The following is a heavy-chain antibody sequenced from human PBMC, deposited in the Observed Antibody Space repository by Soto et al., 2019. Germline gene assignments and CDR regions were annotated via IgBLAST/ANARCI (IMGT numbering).Heavy chain of an antibody. CDR2: INLNTGGS. CDR1: GYTFSNYF. D-gene: IGHD2-21*02. V-gene: IGHV1-2*02. CDR3: ARGTVAGTAPADLFDYSMDV. Sequence: QVQLVQSGAEVRKPGASVKVSCKASGYTFSNYFIHWVRQAPGHGLKSLGWINLNTGGSISAQSFRGRVTRTGAPSRSTALRERSSRTTDDTAMNSGARGTVAGTAPADLFDYSMDVWGQGTTVTVS. J-gene: IGHJ6*02.